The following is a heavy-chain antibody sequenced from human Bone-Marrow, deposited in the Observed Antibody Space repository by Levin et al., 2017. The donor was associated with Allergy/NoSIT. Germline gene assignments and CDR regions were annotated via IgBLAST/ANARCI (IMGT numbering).Heavy chain of an antibody. Sequence: PGGSLRLSCAASGFTFRSSAMSWVRQAPGKGLEWVSSISGTGSSTPYADSVKGRFTISRDNSENTMYLQMNSLRAEDTAVYYCVRHEDCVLSSCYSHYHYGMDVWGQGTTVIVSS. J-gene: IGHJ6*02. D-gene: IGHD2-2*01. CDR1: GFTFRSSA. V-gene: IGHV3-23*01. CDR3: VRHEDCVLSSCYSHYHYGMDV. CDR2: ISGTGSST.